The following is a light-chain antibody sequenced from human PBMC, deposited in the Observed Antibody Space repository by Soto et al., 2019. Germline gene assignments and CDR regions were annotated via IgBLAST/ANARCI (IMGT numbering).Light chain of an antibody. Sequence: PSPNNLSLSPGGKATPSCRASQSVSTNLAWYQQKPGQAPRLLISGASTRATGTPARFSGSGSGIEFTLTISSLQSEDFAVYYCQQYHNWWTFGQGTKVDIK. J-gene: IGKJ1*01. V-gene: IGKV3-15*01. CDR1: QSVSTN. CDR3: QQYHNWWT. CDR2: GAS.